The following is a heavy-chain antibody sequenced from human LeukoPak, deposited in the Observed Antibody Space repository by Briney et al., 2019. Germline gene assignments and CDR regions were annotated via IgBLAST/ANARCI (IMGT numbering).Heavy chain of an antibody. CDR2: IYHSGST. V-gene: IGHV4-30-2*01. Sequence: PSETLSLTCTVSGGSISSGGYSWSWIRQPPGKGLEWIGYIYHSGSTYYNPSLKSRVTISVDRSKNQFSLKLSSVTAADTAVYYCARDGVGGNYRWWYFDLWGRGTLVTVSS. CDR1: GGSISSGGYS. J-gene: IGHJ2*01. CDR3: ARDGVGGNYRWWYFDL. D-gene: IGHD2-21*02.